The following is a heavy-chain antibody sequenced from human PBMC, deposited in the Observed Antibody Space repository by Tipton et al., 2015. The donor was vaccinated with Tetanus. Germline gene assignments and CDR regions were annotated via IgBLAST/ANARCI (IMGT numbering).Heavy chain of an antibody. J-gene: IGHJ4*02. CDR3: ARAPFDFSDYFDL. CDR1: GFTVTSTY. Sequence: QLVQSGGGLIQPGGSLRLSCAASGFTVTSTYMAWVRQTPGKGLEWVSSIYSGRTTYYRDSVRGRFTISRDSSKNSFHLQLNNLRDEDTAIYFCARAPFDFSDYFDLWGQGTPVTVSS. V-gene: IGHV3-53*01. D-gene: IGHD6-19*01. CDR2: IYSGRTT.